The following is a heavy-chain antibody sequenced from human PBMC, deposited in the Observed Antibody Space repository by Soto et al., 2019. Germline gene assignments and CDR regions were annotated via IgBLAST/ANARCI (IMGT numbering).Heavy chain of an antibody. CDR3: AKDSGYGGNLHAFDI. V-gene: IGHV3-9*01. CDR2: ISWNSGSI. J-gene: IGHJ3*02. CDR1: GFTFDDYA. D-gene: IGHD4-17*01. Sequence: PGGSLRLSCAASGFTFDDYAMHWVRQAPGKGLEWVSGISWNSGSIGYADSVKGRFTISRDNAKNSLYLQMNSLRAEDTALYYCAKDSGYGGNLHAFDIWGQGTMVTVSS.